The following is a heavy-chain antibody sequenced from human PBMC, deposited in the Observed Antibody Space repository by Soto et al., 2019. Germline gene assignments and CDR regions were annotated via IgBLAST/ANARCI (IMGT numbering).Heavy chain of an antibody. Sequence: ASVKVSCKASGYTFTSYGISWVRQAPGQGLEWMGWISAYNGNTNYAQKLQGRVTMTTDTSTSTAYMELRSLRSDDTAVYYCARDPGEDSYYYYGMDVWGQGXTVTVSS. D-gene: IGHD2-15*01. CDR2: ISAYNGNT. CDR1: GYTFTSYG. V-gene: IGHV1-18*01. J-gene: IGHJ6*02. CDR3: ARDPGEDSYYYYGMDV.